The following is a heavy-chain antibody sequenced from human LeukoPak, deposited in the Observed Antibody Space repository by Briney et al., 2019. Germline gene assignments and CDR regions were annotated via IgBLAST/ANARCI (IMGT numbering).Heavy chain of an antibody. CDR1: GGSISSHY. CDR2: IYYSGST. D-gene: IGHD3-3*01. Sequence: SETLSLTCTVSGGSISSHYWSWIRQPPGKGLEWIGYIYYSGSTNYNPSLKSRVTISVDTSKNQFSLKLSSVTAADTAVYYCARGFYDYRSGTVLGRAEYFQTWGQGTRVAVSS. V-gene: IGHV4-59*11. J-gene: IGHJ1*01. CDR3: ARGFYDYRSGTVLGRAEYFQT.